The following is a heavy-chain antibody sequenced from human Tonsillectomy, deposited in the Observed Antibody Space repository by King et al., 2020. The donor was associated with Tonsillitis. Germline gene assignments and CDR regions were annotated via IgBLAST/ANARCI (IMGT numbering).Heavy chain of an antibody. J-gene: IGHJ4*02. V-gene: IGHV3-9*01. D-gene: IGHD4-11*01. CDR1: GFTFDDYA. CDR2: ISWNSGSI. CDR3: AKDIDYSNYGYFDY. Sequence: VQLVESGGGLVQPGRSLRLSCAASGFTFDDYAMHWVRQAPGKGLEWVSGISWNSGSIGYADSVKGRFTISRDNAKNSLYLQMNSLRAEDTALYYCAKDIDYSNYGYFDYWGQGTLVTVSS.